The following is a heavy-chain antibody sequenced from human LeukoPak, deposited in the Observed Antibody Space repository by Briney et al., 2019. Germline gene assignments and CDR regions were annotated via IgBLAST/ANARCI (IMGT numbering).Heavy chain of an antibody. CDR2: ISGSGGST. Sequence: GGSLRLSCAASGFTFSSYAMSWVRQAPGKGLEWVSAISGSGGSTYYADSVKGRFTISRDNSKNTLYLQMNSLRAEDTAVYYCAKGGVLLWFGNLETWGQGTLVTVSS. CDR3: AKGGVLLWFGNLET. V-gene: IGHV3-23*01. CDR1: GFTFSSYA. D-gene: IGHD3-10*01. J-gene: IGHJ5*02.